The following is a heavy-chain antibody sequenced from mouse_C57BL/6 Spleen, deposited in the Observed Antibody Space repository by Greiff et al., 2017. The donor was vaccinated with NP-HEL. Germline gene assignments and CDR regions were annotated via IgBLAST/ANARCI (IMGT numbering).Heavy chain of an antibody. CDR1: GYTFTSYW. J-gene: IGHJ2*01. CDR2: IDPSDSYT. Sequence: QVQLQQSGAELVMPGASVKLSCKASGYTFTSYWMHWVKQRPGQGLEWIGEIDPSDSYTNYNQKFKGKSTLTVDKSSSTAYMQLSSLTSEDSAVYYCARGDDLGLDYWGQGTTLTVSS. V-gene: IGHV1-69*01. CDR3: ARGDDLGLDY. D-gene: IGHD2-13*01.